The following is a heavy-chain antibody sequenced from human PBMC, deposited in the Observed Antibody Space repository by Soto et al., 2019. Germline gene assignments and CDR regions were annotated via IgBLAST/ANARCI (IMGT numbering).Heavy chain of an antibody. CDR1: GYSFTDYW. CDR2: IYPGDSDA. CDR3: ARQAGYNLLTGYLYYFDY. D-gene: IGHD3-9*01. V-gene: IGHV5-51*01. Sequence: PGESLKISCKGSGYSFTDYWIGWVGKMPGKGLEWMGMIYPGDSDALYSPSFQVEVTIAVDMTIHTAFLRWYSLTASDTAMYYCARQAGYNLLTGYLYYFDYWGQGSLVTFS. J-gene: IGHJ4*02.